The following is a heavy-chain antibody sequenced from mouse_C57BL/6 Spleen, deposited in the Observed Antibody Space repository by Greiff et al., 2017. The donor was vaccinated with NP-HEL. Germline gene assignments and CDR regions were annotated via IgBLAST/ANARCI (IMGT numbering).Heavy chain of an antibody. J-gene: IGHJ2*01. D-gene: IGHD3-3*01. Sequence: QVQLKESGAELARPGASVKLSCKASGYTFTSYGISWVKQSPGQGLEWIGEIYPRSGNTYYNEKFKGKATLTADKSSSTAYMELRSLTSENSAVYFCARGDPDYWGQGTTLTVSS. CDR2: IYPRSGNT. V-gene: IGHV1-81*01. CDR1: GYTFTSYG. CDR3: ARGDPDY.